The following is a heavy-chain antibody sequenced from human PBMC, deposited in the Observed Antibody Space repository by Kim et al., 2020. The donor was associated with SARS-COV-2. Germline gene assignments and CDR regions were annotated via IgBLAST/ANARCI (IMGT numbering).Heavy chain of an antibody. Sequence: GGSLRLSCAASGFIVTDNYMSWVRQAPGKGLEWVSVTYRGGSTDYAESVEGRFTVTTDNFKNTLILHMSSLRGEDTGVYYCARASPRLYYFDDSRSSPLDFWGQGTVVTVSS. V-gene: IGHV3-53*01. CDR3: ARASPRLYYFDDSRSSPLDF. D-gene: IGHD3-22*01. CDR1: GFIVTDNY. J-gene: IGHJ4*02. CDR2: TYRGGST.